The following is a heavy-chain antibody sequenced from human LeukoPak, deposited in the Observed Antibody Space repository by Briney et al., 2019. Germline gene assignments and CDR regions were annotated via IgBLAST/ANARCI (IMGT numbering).Heavy chain of an antibody. CDR3: ATDRGWRTSGYYLCYFEY. J-gene: IGHJ4*02. V-gene: IGHV3-23*01. D-gene: IGHD3-3*01. CDR2: ISGSGGST. CDR1: GFTFSSYA. Sequence: PGGSLRLSCAASGFTFSSYAMSWVRQAPGKGLEWVSAISGSGGSTYYADSVKGRFTISRDNSKNTLYLQMNSLRAEDTAVYYCATDRGWRTSGYYLCYFEYWGQGTLVTYSS.